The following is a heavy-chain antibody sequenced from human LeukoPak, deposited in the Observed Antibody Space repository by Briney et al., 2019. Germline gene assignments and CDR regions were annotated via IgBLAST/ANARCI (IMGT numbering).Heavy chain of an antibody. V-gene: IGHV1-3*01. CDR2: ISAGNGNT. J-gene: IGHJ4*02. Sequence: ASVKVSCKASGYTFTSYAIHWVRQAPGQRLEWMGWISAGNGNTKYSQNFQGRVTSISNTSATTAFMELSSLRSEDAAVYYCVRDSGSGSNDYWGQGTLVTVSS. CDR3: VRDSGSGSNDY. CDR1: GYTFTSYA. D-gene: IGHD1-26*01.